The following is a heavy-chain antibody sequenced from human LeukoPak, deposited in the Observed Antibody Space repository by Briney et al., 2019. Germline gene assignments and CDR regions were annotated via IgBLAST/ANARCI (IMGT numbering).Heavy chain of an antibody. D-gene: IGHD3-10*01. CDR1: GGSIISSSYY. CDR2: IYYSGST. V-gene: IGHV4-61*01. J-gene: IGHJ4*02. CDR3: ARDRGGHYFDY. Sequence: PSETLSLTCTVSGGSIISSSYYWSWIRQPPGKGLEWIGYIYYSGSTNYNPSLKSRVTISVDTSKNQFSLKLSSVTAADTAVYYCARDRGGHYFDYWGQGTLVTVSS.